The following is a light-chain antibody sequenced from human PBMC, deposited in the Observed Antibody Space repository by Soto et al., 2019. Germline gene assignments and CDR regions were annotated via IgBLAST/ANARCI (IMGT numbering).Light chain of an antibody. Sequence: IVLTQSPATMSLSPGERAALSCGASERVSSSYVAWYQMKAGLAPRLLIYDASSRPTDIPARFSGSGSGTDFTLTISSLEPEDFALYYCQQRSNWPITFGQGTRLEIK. V-gene: IGKV3-11*01. CDR3: QQRSNWPIT. CDR2: DAS. J-gene: IGKJ5*01. CDR1: ERVSSSY.